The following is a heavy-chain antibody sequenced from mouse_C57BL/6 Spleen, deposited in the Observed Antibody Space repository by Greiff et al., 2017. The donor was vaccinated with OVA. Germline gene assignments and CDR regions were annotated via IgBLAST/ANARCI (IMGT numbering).Heavy chain of an antibody. J-gene: IGHJ2*01. CDR3: ARGGQLRLRDYFDY. CDR2: IDPSDSYT. D-gene: IGHD3-2*02. V-gene: IGHV1-50*01. CDR1: GYTFTSYW. Sequence: QVQLQQPGAELVKPGASVKLSCKASGYTFTSYWMQWVKQRPGQGLEWIGEIDPSDSYTNYNQKFKGKATLTVDTSSSTAYMPLSSLTSEDAAVYYCARGGQLRLRDYFDYWGQGTTLTVST.